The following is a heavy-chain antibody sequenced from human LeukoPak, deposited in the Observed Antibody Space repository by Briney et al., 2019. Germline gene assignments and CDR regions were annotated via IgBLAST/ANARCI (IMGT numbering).Heavy chain of an antibody. CDR1: GFIFSDSA. CDR2: IRSKANNYAT. D-gene: IGHD4-23*01. Sequence: GGSLRLSCAASGFIFSDSAFHWVRQASGKGLEWVGRIRSKANNYATAYAASVKGRFTLSRDDSRNTTYLQINGLKTEDTAVYYCPSQNPHYGGIYWGQGTLVTVSS. CDR3: PSQNPHYGGIY. J-gene: IGHJ4*02. V-gene: IGHV3-73*01.